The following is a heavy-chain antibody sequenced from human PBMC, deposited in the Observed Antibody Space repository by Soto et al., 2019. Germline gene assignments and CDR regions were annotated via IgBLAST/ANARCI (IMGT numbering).Heavy chain of an antibody. Sequence: QITLRESGPTLVKPTQTLTLTRTFSGFSLSNIGVAVGWIRQPPGKALEWLTIIYWNDDERYNPSLKNRLTITKDTSRNQVVLTMTNMDPVDTATYFCAHMSGGINWFDPWGQGTLVTVSP. D-gene: IGHD6-19*01. CDR1: GFSLSNIGVA. CDR2: IYWNDDE. J-gene: IGHJ5*02. V-gene: IGHV2-5*01. CDR3: AHMSGGINWFDP.